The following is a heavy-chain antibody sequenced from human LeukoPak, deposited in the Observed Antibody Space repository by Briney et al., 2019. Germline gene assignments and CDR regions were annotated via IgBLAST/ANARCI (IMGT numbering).Heavy chain of an antibody. CDR2: IWYDGSNK. D-gene: IGHD6-13*01. Sequence: PGGSLRLSCAASGFTFSSYGMHWVRQAPGKGLEWVAVIWYDGSNKYYADSVKGRFTISRDNSKNTLYLQMNSLGAEDTAVYYCARDGEIAAAGMFYWGQGTLVTVSS. J-gene: IGHJ4*02. CDR3: ARDGEIAAAGMFY. V-gene: IGHV3-33*01. CDR1: GFTFSSYG.